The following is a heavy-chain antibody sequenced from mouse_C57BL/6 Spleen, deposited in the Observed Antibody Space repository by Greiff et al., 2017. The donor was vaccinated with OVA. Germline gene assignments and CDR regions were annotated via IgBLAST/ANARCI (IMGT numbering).Heavy chain of an antibody. V-gene: IGHV2-9*01. J-gene: IGHJ4*01. D-gene: IGHD2-4*01. CDR2: IWGGGST. CDR3: AKRGMITRAMDV. CDR1: GFSLTSYG. Sequence: VKLQESGPGLVAPSQSLSITCTVSGFSLTSYGVDWVRQPPGKGLEWLGVIWGGGSTNYNSALMSRLSISKDNSKSQDFLKMNNLQTDDTARNDSAKRGMITRAMDVWGKGTSVTVSS.